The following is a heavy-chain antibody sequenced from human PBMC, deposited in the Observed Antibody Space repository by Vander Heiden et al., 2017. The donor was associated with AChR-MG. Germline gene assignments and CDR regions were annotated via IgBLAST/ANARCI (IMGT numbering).Heavy chain of an antibody. CDR1: GLTFSTYV. CDR2: RSTNATTP. D-gene: IGHD2-15*01. J-gene: IGHJ3*01. CDR3: MAFFYDGGPSVGDDAFDV. V-gene: IGHV3-23*01. Sequence: LDSGGRLVQPGESLRLSCAASGLTFSTYVLSWVRQAAGLGLDWVAGRSTNATTPYYADSVKCRFSVSRDSTTNTVFLQMRSLRADDAAMYYCMAFFYDGGPSVGDDAFDVWGRGTMVTVSS.